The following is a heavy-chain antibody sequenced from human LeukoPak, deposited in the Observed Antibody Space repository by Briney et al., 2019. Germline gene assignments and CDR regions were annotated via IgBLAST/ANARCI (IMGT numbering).Heavy chain of an antibody. D-gene: IGHD5/OR15-5a*01. CDR1: GYTFTSYG. V-gene: IGHV1-18*01. CDR2: LSAYNGNT. CDR3: ARERLSPSTYYYYGMDV. J-gene: IGHJ6*02. Sequence: ASVKVSCKASGYTFTSYGISWVRQAPGQGLEWMGWLSAYNGNTNYAQKLQGRVTMTTDTSTSTAYMELRSLRSDDTAVYYCARERLSPSTYYYYGMDVWGQGTTVTVSS.